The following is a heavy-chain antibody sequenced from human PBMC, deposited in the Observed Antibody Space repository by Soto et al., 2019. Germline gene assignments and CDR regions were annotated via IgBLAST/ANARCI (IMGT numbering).Heavy chain of an antibody. CDR1: VFTFSTFS. D-gene: IGHD1-1*01. CDR3: AKCKKAYWNPDAHHI. J-gene: IGHJ3*02. Sequence: PVGSLRLSCAASVFTFSTFSMTCVRHSPGKWLEWVAHITASEGTTYYADSVKGRFTISRDTSSNTLYLQMNSLRAEDTALYYCAKCKKAYWNPDAHHIWGQGTMVTVS. CDR2: ITASEGTT. V-gene: IGHV3-23*01.